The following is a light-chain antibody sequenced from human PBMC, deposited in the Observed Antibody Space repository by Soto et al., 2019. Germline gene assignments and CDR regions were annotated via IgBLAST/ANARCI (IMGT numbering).Light chain of an antibody. V-gene: IGKV3-20*01. CDR3: QQYGRSPLMYT. J-gene: IGKJ2*01. CDR2: GAS. Sequence: EIVLTQSPGTLSLSPGERATLSCRASESITSNFLAWYQQKPGQAPRLLIYGASSRATGIPDRFSGSGSERDFTLTINRLEPDDFAVYFCQQYGRSPLMYTFGQGTKLEIK. CDR1: ESITSNF.